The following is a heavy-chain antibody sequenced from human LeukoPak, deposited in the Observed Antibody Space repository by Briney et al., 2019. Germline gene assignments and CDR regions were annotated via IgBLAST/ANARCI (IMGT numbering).Heavy chain of an antibody. J-gene: IGHJ6*04. V-gene: IGHV3-21*01. CDR3: AELGITMIGGV. Sequence: GALRLSCAASGFSFSSFSMNWVRQAPGKGLEWVSYISGGSSFTYYVDSVKGRFTISRDNAKNSLYLQMNSLRAEDTAVYYCAELGITMIGGVWGKGTTVTISS. CDR1: GFSFSSFS. CDR2: ISGGSSFT. D-gene: IGHD3-10*02.